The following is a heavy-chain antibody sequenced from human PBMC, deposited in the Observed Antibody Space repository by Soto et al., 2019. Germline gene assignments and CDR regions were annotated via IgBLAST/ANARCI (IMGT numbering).Heavy chain of an antibody. CDR3: ARQASMIFGVMNQYYYYYGMDV. J-gene: IGHJ6*02. CDR1: GYSFTSYW. CDR2: IYPGDSDT. Sequence: PGESLKISCKGSGYSFTSYWIGWVRQMPGKGLEWMGIIYPGDSDTRYSPSFQGQVTISADKSISTAYLQWSSLKASDTAMYYCARQASMIFGVMNQYYYYYGMDVWGQGTTVTVSS. V-gene: IGHV5-51*01. D-gene: IGHD3-3*01.